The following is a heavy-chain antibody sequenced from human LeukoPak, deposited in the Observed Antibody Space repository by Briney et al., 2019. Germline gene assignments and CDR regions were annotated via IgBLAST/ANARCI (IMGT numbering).Heavy chain of an antibody. CDR2: IYYSGST. J-gene: IGHJ4*02. V-gene: IGHV4-39*07. D-gene: IGHD2-21*02. Sequence: PSETLSLTCTVSGGSISSSSYYWGWIRQPPGKGLEWIGSIYYSGSTNYNPSLKSRVTISVDTSKNQFSLKLSSVTAADTAVYYCARIMTDPACGGDCYSFDYWGQGTLVTVSS. CDR1: GGSISSSSYY. CDR3: ARIMTDPACGGDCYSFDY.